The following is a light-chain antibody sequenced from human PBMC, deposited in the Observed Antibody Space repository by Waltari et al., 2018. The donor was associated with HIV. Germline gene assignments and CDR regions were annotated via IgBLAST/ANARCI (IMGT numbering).Light chain of an antibody. CDR1: SSDVGDYNY. CDR3: SSYTSSSTSVV. J-gene: IGLJ2*01. Sequence: QSALTQPASVSGSPGQSITISCTGTSSDVGDYNYVSWYQQHPGTAPKLMIYDVTNRPSGISNRFSGSKSGNTASLTISGLQAEDEADYYCSSYTSSSTSVVFGGGTKLTVL. CDR2: DVT. V-gene: IGLV2-14*03.